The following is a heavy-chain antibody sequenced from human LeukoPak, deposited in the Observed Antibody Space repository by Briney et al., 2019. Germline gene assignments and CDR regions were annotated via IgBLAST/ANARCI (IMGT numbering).Heavy chain of an antibody. V-gene: IGHV4-30-2*01. CDR1: GGSISSSSYY. J-gene: IGHJ4*02. CDR2: IYHSGST. D-gene: IGHD2-2*02. CDR3: ARGEYQLLYDY. Sequence: SETLSLTCTVSGGSISSSSYYWSWIRQPPGKGLEWIGYIYHSGSTYYNPSLKSRVTISVDRSKNQFSLKLSSVTAADTAVYYCARGEYQLLYDYWGQGTLVTVSS.